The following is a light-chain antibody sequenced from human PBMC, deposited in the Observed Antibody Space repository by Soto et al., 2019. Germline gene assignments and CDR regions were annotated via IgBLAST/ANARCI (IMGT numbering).Light chain of an antibody. V-gene: IGKV3-20*01. CDR1: QSVSSSY. Sequence: EIVLTQSPGALSLSPGERATLSCGASQSVSSSYLAWYQQKPGQAPRLLIHGASTRATGIPDRFSGSGSGTDFTLTISRLEPEDFAVYYCQQYGSSPRTFGQGTKVDMK. J-gene: IGKJ1*01. CDR3: QQYGSSPRT. CDR2: GAS.